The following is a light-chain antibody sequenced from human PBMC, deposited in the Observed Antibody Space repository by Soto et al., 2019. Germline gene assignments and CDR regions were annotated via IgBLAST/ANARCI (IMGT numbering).Light chain of an antibody. CDR2: GAS. J-gene: IGKJ4*01. CDR1: QSVSSSY. V-gene: IGKV3-20*01. Sequence: EIVLTQSPGTLSLSPGERATLSCRASQSVSSSYLAWYQQKPGQAPRLLIYGASSRATGIPDRFSGSGSGTDFTLTISRLEPEDFAVYYCHQYGGSPLTFGGGTKVDIK. CDR3: HQYGGSPLT.